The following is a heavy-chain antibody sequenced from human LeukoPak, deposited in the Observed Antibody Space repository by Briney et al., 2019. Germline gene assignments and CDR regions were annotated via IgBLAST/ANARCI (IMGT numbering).Heavy chain of an antibody. CDR3: AREREYCSSTSCYLSAFDI. Sequence: PSETLSLTCAVSGYSISSGYYWSWIRQPPGKGLEWIGYIYYSGSTNYNPSLKSRVTISVDTSKNQFSLKLSSVTAADTAVYYCAREREYCSSTSCYLSAFDIWGQGTMVTVSS. D-gene: IGHD2-2*01. J-gene: IGHJ3*02. V-gene: IGHV4-61*01. CDR1: GYSISSGYY. CDR2: IYYSGST.